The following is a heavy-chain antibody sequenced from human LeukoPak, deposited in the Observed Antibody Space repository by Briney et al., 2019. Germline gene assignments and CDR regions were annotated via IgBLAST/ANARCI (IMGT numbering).Heavy chain of an antibody. J-gene: IGHJ4*02. CDR3: AREGRDIVATTTEFDY. CDR2: ISAYNGNT. Sequence: ASVKVSCKASGYTFTSYGISWVRQAPGQGLEWMGWISAYNGNTNYAQKLQGRVTMTTDTSTSTAYMELRSLRSDDTAVYYCAREGRDIVATTTEFDYWGQGTLVTVSS. D-gene: IGHD5-12*01. CDR1: GYTFTSYG. V-gene: IGHV1-18*01.